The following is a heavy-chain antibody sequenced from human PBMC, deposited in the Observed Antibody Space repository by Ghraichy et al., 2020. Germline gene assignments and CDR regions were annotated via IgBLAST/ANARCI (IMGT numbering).Heavy chain of an antibody. CDR2: IYYNGST. J-gene: IGHJ4*02. Sequence: SETLSLTCSVSGGSISSSSHYWGWIRQPPGKGLEWIGNIYYNGSTYYNPSLKSRVTMSVDTSKNQFSLNLDSVTAADTAIYYCARLPFTGIARGYFNSGGQGTLVTVSS. D-gene: IGHD1-1*01. CDR3: ARLPFTGIARGYFNS. V-gene: IGHV4-39*01. CDR1: GGSISSSSHY.